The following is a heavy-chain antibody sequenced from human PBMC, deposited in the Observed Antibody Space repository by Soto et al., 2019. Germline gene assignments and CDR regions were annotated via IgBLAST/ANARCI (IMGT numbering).Heavy chain of an antibody. CDR2: IYWNDDK. Sequence: SGPTLVNPTQTLTLTCTFSGFSLSTSGVGVGWSRQPPGKALEWLALIYWNDDKRYSPSLKSRLTITKDTSKNQLVLTMTNMDPVDTATYYCXHMYDSSGYYRSNWFDPWGQGTLVTVSS. CDR3: XHMYDSSGYYRSNWFDP. CDR1: GFSLSTSGVG. J-gene: IGHJ5*02. D-gene: IGHD3-22*01. V-gene: IGHV2-5*01.